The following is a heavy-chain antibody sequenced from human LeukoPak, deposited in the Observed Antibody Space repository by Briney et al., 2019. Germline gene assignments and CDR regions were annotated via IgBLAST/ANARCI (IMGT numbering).Heavy chain of an antibody. Sequence: SQTLSLTCTVSGGSISSGGYYWSWIRQPPGKGLEWIGYIYHSGSTYYNPSLKSRVTISVDRSKNQFSLKLSSVTAADTAVYYCARSILRWGIAAAGGDYYYMDVWGKGTTVTVSS. CDR1: GGSISSGGYY. CDR2: IYHSGST. D-gene: IGHD6-13*01. V-gene: IGHV4-30-2*01. J-gene: IGHJ6*03. CDR3: ARSILRWGIAAAGGDYYYMDV.